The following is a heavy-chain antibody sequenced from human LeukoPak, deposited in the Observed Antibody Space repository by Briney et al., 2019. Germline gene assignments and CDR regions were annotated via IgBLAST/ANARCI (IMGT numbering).Heavy chain of an antibody. CDR3: ATVFSEVRVGAQIGDYYYYYMDV. CDR2: ISAYNGNT. V-gene: IGHV1-18*01. J-gene: IGHJ6*03. D-gene: IGHD1-26*01. Sequence: GASVKVSCKASGYTFTSYGISWVRQAPGQGLEWMGWISAYNGNTNYAQKLQGRVTMTTDTSTSTAYMELRSLRSDDTAVYYCATVFSEVRVGAQIGDYYYYYMDVWGKGTTVTVSS. CDR1: GYTFTSYG.